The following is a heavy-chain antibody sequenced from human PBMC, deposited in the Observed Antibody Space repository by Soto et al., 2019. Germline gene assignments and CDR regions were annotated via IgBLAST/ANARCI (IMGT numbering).Heavy chain of an antibody. Sequence: SETLSLTCTVSGGSISSYYWSWIRQPPGKGLEWIGYIYYSGSTNYNPSLKSRVTISVDTSTNQFSLKLSSVTAADTAVYYGARVDRCYDLVEGYYYYYGMDVWGQGTTVTVSS. D-gene: IGHD5-12*01. J-gene: IGHJ6*02. CDR2: IYYSGST. CDR1: GGSISSYY. CDR3: ARVDRCYDLVEGYYYYYGMDV. V-gene: IGHV4-59*01.